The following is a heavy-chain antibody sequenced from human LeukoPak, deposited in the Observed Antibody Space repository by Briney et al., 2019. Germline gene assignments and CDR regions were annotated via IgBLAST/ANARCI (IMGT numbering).Heavy chain of an antibody. D-gene: IGHD2-8*02. CDR3: ARTGGTIDY. V-gene: IGHV4-59*08. Sequence: SETLSLTCSVSGGSIINYYWSWIRQPPGKGLEWIGYIYYSGSTNYNPSLKSRVTISVDTSKNQFSLKLNSVTAADTAVYYCARTGGTIDYWGQGTLVTVSS. CDR2: IYYSGST. J-gene: IGHJ4*02. CDR1: GGSIINYY.